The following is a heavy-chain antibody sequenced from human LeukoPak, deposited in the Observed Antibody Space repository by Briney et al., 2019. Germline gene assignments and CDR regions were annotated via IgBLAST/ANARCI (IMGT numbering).Heavy chain of an antibody. CDR1: GGSFSGYY. V-gene: IGHV4-34*01. CDR2: INHSGST. Sequence: SETLSLTCAVYGGSFSGYYWSWIRQPPGKGLEWIGEINHSGSTNYNPSLKSRVTTSVDTSKNQFSLKLSSVTAADTAVYYCARGLAHIVVVPAARSLSWFDPWGQGTLVTVSS. J-gene: IGHJ5*02. CDR3: ARGLAHIVVVPAARSLSWFDP. D-gene: IGHD2-2*01.